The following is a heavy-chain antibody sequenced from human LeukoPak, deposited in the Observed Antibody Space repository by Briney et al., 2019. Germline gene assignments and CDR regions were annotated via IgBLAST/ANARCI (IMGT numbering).Heavy chain of an antibody. CDR1: GGTFSSYA. J-gene: IGHJ4*02. V-gene: IGHV1-69*04. Sequence: SVKVSCKASGGTFSSYAISWVRQAPGQGLEWMGRIIPILGIANYAQKFQGRVTITADKSTSTAYMELSSLRSEDTAVYYCASDQKLEGLFDYWGQGTLVTVSS. CDR3: ASDQKLEGLFDY. CDR2: IIPILGIA. D-gene: IGHD1-1*01.